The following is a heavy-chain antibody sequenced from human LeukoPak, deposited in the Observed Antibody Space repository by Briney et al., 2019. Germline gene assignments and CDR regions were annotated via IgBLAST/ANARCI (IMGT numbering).Heavy chain of an antibody. Sequence: GGTLRLSCAASGFTFSSYAMSWVRQAPGKGLEWVSAISGSGGSTYYADSVKGRFTISRDNSKNTLYLQMNSLRAEDTAVYYCAKEPNCSGGSCYGYYWGQGTLVTVSS. CDR3: AKEPNCSGGSCYGYY. V-gene: IGHV3-23*01. CDR2: ISGSGGST. J-gene: IGHJ4*02. CDR1: GFTFSSYA. D-gene: IGHD2-15*01.